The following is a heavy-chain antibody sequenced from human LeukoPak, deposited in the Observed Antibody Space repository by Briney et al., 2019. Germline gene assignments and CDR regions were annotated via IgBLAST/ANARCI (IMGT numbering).Heavy chain of an antibody. D-gene: IGHD3-16*01. J-gene: IGHJ4*02. CDR2: ISYSGNI. Sequence: SETLPLTCTVSGGSISSSTYYWGWIRQPPGKGLEWIGSISYSGNIYYNPSLKSRVTISVDTSKNQFSLKLSSVTAADTAVYYCARQRRLELPDYWGQGTLVTVSS. V-gene: IGHV4-39*01. CDR3: ARQRRLELPDY. CDR1: GGSISSSTYY.